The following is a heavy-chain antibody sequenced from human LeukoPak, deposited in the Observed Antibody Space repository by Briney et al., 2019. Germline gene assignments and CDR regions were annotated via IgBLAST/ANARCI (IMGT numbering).Heavy chain of an antibody. V-gene: IGHV4-34*01. J-gene: IGHJ4*02. Sequence: SETLSLTCAVYGGSFSGYYWSWIRQPPGKGLEWIGEINHSGSTNYNPSLKSRVTISVDKSKNQFSLKLSSVTAADTAVYYCARDPPLYGSGRDGDYWGQGTLVTVSS. CDR2: INHSGST. CDR1: GGSFSGYY. D-gene: IGHD3-10*01. CDR3: ARDPPLYGSGRDGDY.